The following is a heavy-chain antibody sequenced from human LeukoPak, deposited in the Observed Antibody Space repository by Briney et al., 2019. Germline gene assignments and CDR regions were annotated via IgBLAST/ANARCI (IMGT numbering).Heavy chain of an antibody. D-gene: IGHD1-14*01. CDR2: ISSTDSTI. V-gene: IGHV3-11*01. Sequence: GGSLRLSCAASGFTFSDYYMSWIRRAPGKGLEWVSYISSTDSTIYYADSVKGRFTISRDNAKNSLYLQMNSLRAEDTAVYYCASQIEPYYFDYWGQGTLVIVSS. CDR1: GFTFSDYY. CDR3: ASQIEPYYFDY. J-gene: IGHJ4*02.